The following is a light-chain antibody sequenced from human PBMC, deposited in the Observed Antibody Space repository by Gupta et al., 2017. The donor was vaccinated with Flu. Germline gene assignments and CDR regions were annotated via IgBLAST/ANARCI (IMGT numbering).Light chain of an antibody. CDR1: QSVSSN. CDR3: QQYNNWLT. CDR2: GAS. Sequence: EIVMPQSPATLSVSPGERATLSCRASQSVSSNLAWYQQKPGQAPRLLIYGASTRATGIPARFSGSWSGTEFTLTISSLQSENFAVYYCQQYNNWLTFGEGTKVEIK. J-gene: IGKJ4*02. V-gene: IGKV3-15*01.